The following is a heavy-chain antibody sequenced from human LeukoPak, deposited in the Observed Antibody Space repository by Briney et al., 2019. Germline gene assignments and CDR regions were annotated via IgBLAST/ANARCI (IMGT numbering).Heavy chain of an antibody. CDR3: ARASTPSPYYYDSSENDY. CDR2: INPNSGGT. CDR1: GYTFTGYY. Sequence: ASVKVSCKASGYTFTGYYMHWVRQAPGQGLEWMGWINPNSGGTNYAQKFQGRVTMTRDTSISTAYMELSRLRSDDTAVYYCARASTPSPYYYDSSENDYWAREPWSPSPQ. J-gene: IGHJ4*02. V-gene: IGHV1-2*02. D-gene: IGHD3-22*01.